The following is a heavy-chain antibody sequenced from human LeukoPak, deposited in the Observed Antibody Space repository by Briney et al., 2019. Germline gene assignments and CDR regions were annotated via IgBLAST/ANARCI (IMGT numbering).Heavy chain of an antibody. V-gene: IGHV4-31*03. D-gene: IGHD6-13*01. CDR2: IYYSGST. CDR1: GGSISSGGYY. CDR3: ARVGSSSPFDY. J-gene: IGHJ4*02. Sequence: SETLSLTCTVSGGSISSGGYYWSWIRQHPGKGLEWIGYIYYSGSTYYNPSLKSRVTISVDTSKNQFSLKLSSVTAADTAVYYCARVGSSSPFDYWGQGTLVTVSS.